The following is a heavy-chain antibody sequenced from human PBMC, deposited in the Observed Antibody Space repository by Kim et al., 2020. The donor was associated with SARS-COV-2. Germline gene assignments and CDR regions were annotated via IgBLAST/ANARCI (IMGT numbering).Heavy chain of an antibody. Sequence: ASVKVSCKASGYSFIGYYLHWLRQAPGQGLEWVGWINPSSGATKYAQKFQGRVTMTRDTSISTAYMELSCVRSDDTAVYYCARDRGTYSDYWGQGTVVTV. J-gene: IGHJ4*02. CDR3: ARDRGTYSDY. CDR2: INPSSGAT. CDR1: GYSFIGYY. V-gene: IGHV1-2*02. D-gene: IGHD2-21*01.